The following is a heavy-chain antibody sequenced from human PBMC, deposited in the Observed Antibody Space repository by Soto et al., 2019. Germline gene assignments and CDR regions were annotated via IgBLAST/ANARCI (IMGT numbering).Heavy chain of an antibody. Sequence: QVQLVQSGAEVKKPGSSVKVSCKASGGTFSSYAISWVRQAPGQGLEWMGGIIPIFGTANYAQKFQGRVTITADESTSTAYMELSSLRSEDTAVYYCARDHSVTKVLSTFPILPDPYYYYGMDVWGQGTTVTVSS. D-gene: IGHD1-26*01. CDR1: GGTFSSYA. V-gene: IGHV1-69*12. CDR2: IIPIFGTA. CDR3: ARDHSVTKVLSTFPILPDPYYYYGMDV. J-gene: IGHJ6*02.